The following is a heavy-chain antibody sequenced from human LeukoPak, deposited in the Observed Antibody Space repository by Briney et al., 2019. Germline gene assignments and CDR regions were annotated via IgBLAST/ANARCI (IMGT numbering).Heavy chain of an antibody. CDR3: AKFRSGWSSFDS. CDR1: GFTVSSNY. V-gene: IGHV3-23*01. D-gene: IGHD6-19*01. J-gene: IGHJ4*02. CDR2: TSGSGGST. Sequence: GGSLRLSCAASGFTVSSNYMSWVRQAPGKGLERVSATSGSGGSTYYADSVKGRFTISRDSSKNTLYLQMNSLRAEDTAVYYCAKFRSGWSSFDSWGQGTLVTVSS.